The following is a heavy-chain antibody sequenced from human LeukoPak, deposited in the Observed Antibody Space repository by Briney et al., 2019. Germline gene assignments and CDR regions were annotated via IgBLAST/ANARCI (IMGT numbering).Heavy chain of an antibody. V-gene: IGHV4-39*01. Sequence: SETLSLTCTVSGGSISSSSYYRGWIRQPPGKGLEWIGSIYYSGSTYYNPSLKSRVTISVDTSKNQFSLRLTSVTAADTAVYYCARYSSGGFHFDYWGQGTLVTVSS. CDR3: ARYSSGGFHFDY. D-gene: IGHD2-8*02. J-gene: IGHJ4*02. CDR2: IYYSGST. CDR1: GGSISSSSYY.